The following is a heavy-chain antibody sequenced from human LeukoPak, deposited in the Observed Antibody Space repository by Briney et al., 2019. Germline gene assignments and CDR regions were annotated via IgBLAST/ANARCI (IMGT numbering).Heavy chain of an antibody. Sequence: PSQTLSLTCAVSGGSISSGGYSWSWIRQPPGKGLEWIGYIYHSGSTYYNPSLKSRVTISVDRSKNQFSLKLSSVTAADPAVYYCARAPGYCSGGSCRLIPNFDYWGQGTLVTVSS. CDR2: IYHSGST. V-gene: IGHV4-30-2*01. J-gene: IGHJ4*02. CDR3: ARAPGYCSGGSCRLIPNFDY. D-gene: IGHD2-15*01. CDR1: GGSISSGGYS.